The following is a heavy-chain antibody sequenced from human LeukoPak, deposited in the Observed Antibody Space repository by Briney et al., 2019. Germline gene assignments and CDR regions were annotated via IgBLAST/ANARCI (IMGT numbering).Heavy chain of an antibody. Sequence: GGSLRLSCAASGFTFSRFDMTWVRQAPGKGLEWVSSISGSGGNTYFADSVKGRFTISRDNAKNSLYLQMNSLRAEDTAVYYCASGPRMDVWGQGTTVTVSS. CDR1: GFTFSRFD. V-gene: IGHV3-23*01. J-gene: IGHJ6*02. CDR3: ASGPRMDV. CDR2: ISGSGGNT. D-gene: IGHD2-15*01.